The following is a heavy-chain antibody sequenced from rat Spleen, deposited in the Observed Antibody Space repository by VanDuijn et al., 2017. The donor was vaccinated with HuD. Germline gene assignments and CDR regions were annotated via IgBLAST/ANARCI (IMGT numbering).Heavy chain of an antibody. CDR3: ARLRYSGLYWYFDF. CDR1: GFTFSDYY. D-gene: IGHD1-1*01. CDR2: ISYDGSST. V-gene: IGHV5-29*01. Sequence: EVQLVESDGGLVQPGRSLKLSCAASGFTFSDYYMAWVRQAPTKGLEWVATISYDGSSTYYRDSVKGRFTISRDNAKSTLYLQMDSLRSEDTATYYCARLRYSGLYWYFDFWGPGTMVTVSS. J-gene: IGHJ1*01.